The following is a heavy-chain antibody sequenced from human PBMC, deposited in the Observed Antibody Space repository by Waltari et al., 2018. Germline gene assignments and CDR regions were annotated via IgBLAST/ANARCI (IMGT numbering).Heavy chain of an antibody. V-gene: IGHV1-69*05. CDR2: IIRSLGTA. J-gene: IGHJ5*02. CDR1: GGTFSSYA. CDR3: ARGGGDSWWFDP. D-gene: IGHD2-21*01. Sequence: QVQLVQSGAEVKKPGSSVKVSCKASGGTFSSYAISWVRQAPGQGLEWMGGIIRSLGTANYAQKFQGRVTITTDGSTSTAYRVLSSVRSEDTAVYYCARGGGDSWWFDPWGQGTLVTVSS.